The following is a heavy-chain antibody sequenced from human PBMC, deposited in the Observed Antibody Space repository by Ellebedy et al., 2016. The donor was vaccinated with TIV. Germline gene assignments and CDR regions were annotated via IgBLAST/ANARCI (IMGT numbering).Heavy chain of an antibody. CDR2: INHSGST. CDR1: GGSFSGYY. D-gene: IGHD2-8*01. V-gene: IGHV4-34*01. J-gene: IGHJ5*02. Sequence: MPGGSLRLSCAVYGGSFSGYYWSWIRQPPGKGLEWIGEINHSGSTNYNPSLKSRVTISVDTSKNQFSLKLSSVTAADTAVYYCARDANGLGRMLRSLTNRGPSFDPWGQGTLVTVSS. CDR3: ARDANGLGRMLRSLTNRGPSFDP.